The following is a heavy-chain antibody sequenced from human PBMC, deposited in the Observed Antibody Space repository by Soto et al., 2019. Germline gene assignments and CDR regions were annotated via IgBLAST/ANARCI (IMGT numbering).Heavy chain of an antibody. V-gene: IGHV3-30*04. Sequence: GGSPRLSCAASGFIFSSYAMHWVRQAPGKGLEWVAFISYDGNKEYYADSVKGRFTISRENSENTLYLQMNSLRTEDTAVYHCARASPFSTSSPYYFYYGMDVWGQGTTVTVSS. J-gene: IGHJ6*02. CDR3: ARASPFSTSSPYYFYYGMDV. D-gene: IGHD6-6*01. CDR1: GFIFSSYA. CDR2: ISYDGNKE.